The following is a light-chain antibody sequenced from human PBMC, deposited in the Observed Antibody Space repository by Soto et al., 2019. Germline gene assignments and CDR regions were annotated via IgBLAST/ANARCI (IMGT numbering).Light chain of an antibody. CDR1: SGHSSYA. CDR2: LNSDGSH. J-gene: IGLJ2*01. V-gene: IGLV4-69*01. CDR3: QTWGTGTVV. Sequence: QLVLTQSPSASASLGASVKLTCTLSSGHSSYAIAWHQQHPEKGRRYLMKLNSDGSHSTGDGRPDRCSGSSSGAERYLTISSLQSEDEDDYYCQTWGTGTVVFGGGTKLTVL.